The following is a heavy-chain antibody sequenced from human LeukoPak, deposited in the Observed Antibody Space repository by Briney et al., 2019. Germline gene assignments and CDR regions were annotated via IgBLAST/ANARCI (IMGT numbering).Heavy chain of an antibody. CDR2: ISAYNGNT. Sequence: ASVKVSYKASGYTLTSYGISWVRQAPGQGLEWMGWISAYNGNTNYAQKLQGRVTMTTDTSTSTAYMELRSLRSDDTAVYYCARIVGATVSSYAFDIWGQGTMVTVSS. CDR3: ARIVGATVSSYAFDI. V-gene: IGHV1-18*01. CDR1: GYTLTSYG. D-gene: IGHD1-26*01. J-gene: IGHJ3*02.